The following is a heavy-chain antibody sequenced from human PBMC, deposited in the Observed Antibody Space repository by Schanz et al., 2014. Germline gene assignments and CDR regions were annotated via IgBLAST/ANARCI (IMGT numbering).Heavy chain of an antibody. Sequence: EVQLVASGGGLVQPGGSLRLSCAASGFAVDNYYMSCVRQAPGRGLEWVSSISGDHRNTFYADSVKGRFTISRDNSKNTLYLEMNSLRAEDTALYYCARDRRNADLDYWGQGTLVTVSS. V-gene: IGHV3-23*04. CDR1: GFAVDNYY. CDR2: ISGDHRNT. D-gene: IGHD1-1*01. CDR3: ARDRRNADLDY. J-gene: IGHJ4*02.